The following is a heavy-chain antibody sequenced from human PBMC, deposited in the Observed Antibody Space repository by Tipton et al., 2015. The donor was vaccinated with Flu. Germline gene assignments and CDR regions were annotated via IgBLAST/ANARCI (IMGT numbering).Heavy chain of an antibody. Sequence: SLRLSCAASGFTFSRYGVSWVRQAPGKGLEWVSGFSGSGGITYFTDSVKGRFTISRDNYENTLYLQMNSLRAEDTAVYYCAKVIPELVAGLDDWGQGTLVTVSS. CDR2: FSGSGGIT. CDR1: GFTFSRYG. CDR3: AKVIPELVAGLDD. D-gene: IGHD6-19*01. V-gene: IGHV3-23*01. J-gene: IGHJ4*02.